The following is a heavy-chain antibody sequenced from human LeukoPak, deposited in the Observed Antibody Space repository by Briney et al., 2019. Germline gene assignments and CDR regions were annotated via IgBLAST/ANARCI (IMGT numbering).Heavy chain of an antibody. CDR2: INPNSGGT. CDR1: GYTFTDYY. V-gene: IGHV1-2*02. J-gene: IGHJ4*02. D-gene: IGHD2-15*01. Sequence: ASVKVSCKTSGYTFTDYYIHWVRQAPGQGLEGMGWINPNSGGTNYAQNFQGRVTMTRDTSITTAYMELSRLRSNDTAVYYCARVGTSEYCSRGSCYSDCWGQGSLVTVSS. CDR3: ARVGTSEYCSRGSCYSDC.